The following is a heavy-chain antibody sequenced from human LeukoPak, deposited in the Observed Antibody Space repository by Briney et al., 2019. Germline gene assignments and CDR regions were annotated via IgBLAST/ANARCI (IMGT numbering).Heavy chain of an antibody. CDR2: INPNSGGT. D-gene: IGHD1-26*01. V-gene: IGHV1-2*02. CDR1: GYTFTGYY. Sequence: EASVKVSCKASGYTFTGYYMHWVRQAPGRGLEWMGWINPNSGGTNYAQKFQGRVTMTRDTSISTAYMELSRLRSDDTAVYYCARTEWELRRHWFDPWGQGTLVTVSS. J-gene: IGHJ5*02. CDR3: ARTEWELRRHWFDP.